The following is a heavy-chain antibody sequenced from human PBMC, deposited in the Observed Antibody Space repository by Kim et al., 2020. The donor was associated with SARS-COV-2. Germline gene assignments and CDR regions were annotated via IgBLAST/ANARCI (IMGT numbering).Heavy chain of an antibody. CDR1: GGSISSGGYY. CDR2: IYYSGST. D-gene: IGHD4-17*01. Sequence: SETLSLTCTVSGGSISSGGYYWSWIRQHPGKGLEWIGYIYYSGSTYYNPSLKSRVTISVDTSKNQFSLKLSSVTAADTAVYYCARDPTYGDGDFWYFDLWGRGTLVTVSS. CDR3: ARDPTYGDGDFWYFDL. V-gene: IGHV4-31*03. J-gene: IGHJ2*01.